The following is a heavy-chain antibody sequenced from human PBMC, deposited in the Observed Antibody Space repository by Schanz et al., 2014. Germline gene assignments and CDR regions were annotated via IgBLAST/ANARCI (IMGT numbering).Heavy chain of an antibody. Sequence: QVQLVESGGGVVQPGRSLRLSCAASGFSFDKYGMHWVRQAPGKGLEWVGVIWYDGSKTYYADSVRGRFTISRENSKNTLHLQMNSLRAEDTAVYHCAKDLPAVAVAPLMTGPYDSWGQGTLVTVSS. V-gene: IGHV3-33*06. CDR1: GFSFDKYG. J-gene: IGHJ4*02. CDR3: AKDLPAVAVAPLMTGPYDS. D-gene: IGHD6-19*01. CDR2: IWYDGSKT.